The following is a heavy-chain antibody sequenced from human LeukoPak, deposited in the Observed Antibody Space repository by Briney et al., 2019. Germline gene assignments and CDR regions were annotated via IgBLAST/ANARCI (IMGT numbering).Heavy chain of an antibody. CDR2: INSDGSSR. CDR3: ARGRGYADY. J-gene: IGHJ4*02. Sequence: GGSLRLSCAASGFTFSSYWMHWVRHAPGKGLVWVSHINSDGSSRSYADSVKGRFIISRDNAKNTLYLQMNSLRAEDTAVYYCARGRGYADYWGQGTLVSVSS. CDR1: GFTFSSYW. V-gene: IGHV3-74*01. D-gene: IGHD3-22*01.